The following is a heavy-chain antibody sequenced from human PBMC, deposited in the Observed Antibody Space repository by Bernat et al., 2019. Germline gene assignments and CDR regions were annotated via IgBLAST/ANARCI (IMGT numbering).Heavy chain of an antibody. CDR2: IWYDGSNK. CDR3: ARAYSGYDYLYFDY. CDR1: GFTFSSYG. J-gene: IGHJ4*02. Sequence: QVQLVESGGGVVQPGRSLRLSCAASGFTFSSYGMHWVRQAPGKGLEWVAVIWYDGSNKYYADSVKGRFTISRDNSKNTLYLQMNRLRAEDTDVYYCARAYSGYDYLYFDYWGQGTLVTVSS. D-gene: IGHD5-12*01. V-gene: IGHV3-33*01.